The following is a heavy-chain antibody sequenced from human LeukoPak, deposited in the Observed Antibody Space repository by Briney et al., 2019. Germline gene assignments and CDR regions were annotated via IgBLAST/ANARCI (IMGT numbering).Heavy chain of an antibody. J-gene: IGHJ4*02. CDR1: GFTVSGNY. V-gene: IGHV3-53*01. CDR3: ARDLGHSYGYFGY. Sequence: GGSLRLSCAASGFTVSGNYMSWVRQAPGKGLEWVSVIYSSGSTYYADSVKGRFTISRDNSKNTVSLQMNSLRAEDTAVYYCARDLGHSYGYFGYWGQGTLVTVSS. CDR2: IYSSGST. D-gene: IGHD5-18*01.